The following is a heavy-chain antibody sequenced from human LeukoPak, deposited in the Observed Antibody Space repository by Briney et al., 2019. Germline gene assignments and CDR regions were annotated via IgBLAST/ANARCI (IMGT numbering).Heavy chain of an antibody. CDR2: ISGSGGST. D-gene: IGHD1-26*01. CDR1: GFTVSSYA. Sequence: GGSLRLSCAASGFTVSSYAMSWVRQAPGKGLEWVSAISGSGGSTYYADSVKGRFTISRDNSKNTLYLQMNSLRAEDTAVYYCAKAYSGSYYFDYWGQGTLVTVSS. V-gene: IGHV3-23*01. J-gene: IGHJ4*02. CDR3: AKAYSGSYYFDY.